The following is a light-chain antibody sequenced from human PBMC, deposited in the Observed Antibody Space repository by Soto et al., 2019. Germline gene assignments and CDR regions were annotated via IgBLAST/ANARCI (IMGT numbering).Light chain of an antibody. CDR2: DAS. CDR1: QNISSW. CDR3: QHYKAFSPWT. J-gene: IGKJ1*01. V-gene: IGKV1-5*01. Sequence: DIQMTQSPSALSASVGDRVTITCRASQNISSWLAWYQQKADKAPKSLIYDASSLESGVPSRMSGSGSGTEFTLTITNLQPDDSATYYCQHYKAFSPWTFGQGTKVDIK.